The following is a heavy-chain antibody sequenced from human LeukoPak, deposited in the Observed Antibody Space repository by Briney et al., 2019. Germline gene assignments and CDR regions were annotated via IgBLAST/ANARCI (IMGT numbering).Heavy chain of an antibody. D-gene: IGHD2-15*01. Sequence: GGSLRLSCAASGFTFSSYGMPWVRQAPGKGLEWVAFIRYDGSNKYYADSVKGRFTISRDNSKNTLYLQMNSLRAEDTAVYYCARVSRDCSGGSCYSYFDYWGQGTLVTVSS. CDR2: IRYDGSNK. J-gene: IGHJ4*02. CDR1: GFTFSSYG. CDR3: ARVSRDCSGGSCYSYFDY. V-gene: IGHV3-30*02.